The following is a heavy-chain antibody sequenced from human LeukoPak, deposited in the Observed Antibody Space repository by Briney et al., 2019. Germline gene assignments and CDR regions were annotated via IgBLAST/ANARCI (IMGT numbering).Heavy chain of an antibody. V-gene: IGHV3-30*18. D-gene: IGHD2-2*01. J-gene: IGHJ6*04. CDR1: GFTFSSYG. CDR2: ISYDGSNK. CDR3: AKAVEDIVVVPAAMRYYYYGMDV. Sequence: GGSLRLSCAASGFTFSSYGMHWVRQAPGKGLEWVAAISYDGSNKYYADSVKGRFTISRDNSKNTLYLQMNSLRAEDTAVYYCAKAVEDIVVVPAAMRYYYYGMDVWGKGTTVTVSS.